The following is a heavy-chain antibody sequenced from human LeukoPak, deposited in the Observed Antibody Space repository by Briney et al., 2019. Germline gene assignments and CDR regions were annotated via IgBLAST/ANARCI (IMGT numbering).Heavy chain of an antibody. CDR3: ARGRIWGDFLTGFLAFDS. Sequence: GSLRLSCAASGFTFSSYWMTWVRQAPGKGLEWIGRIYTSGSTNYNPSLKSRVSMSLDTSKSQLSLRLSSLTAADTAVFYCARGRIWGDFLTGFLAFDSWGQGILVTVSS. D-gene: IGHD3-9*01. CDR2: IYTSGST. J-gene: IGHJ4*02. V-gene: IGHV4-59*10. CDR1: GFTFSSYW.